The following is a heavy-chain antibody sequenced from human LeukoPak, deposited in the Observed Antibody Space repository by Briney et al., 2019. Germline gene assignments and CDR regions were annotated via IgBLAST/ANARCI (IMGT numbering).Heavy chain of an antibody. D-gene: IGHD5-12*01. CDR2: IYSGGST. Sequence: GGSLRLSCAASGFTVSSNYMSWVRQAPGKGLEWVSVIYSGGSTYYADSVKGRFTISRDNSKNTLYLQMNSLRAEDTAVYYCVRSGQWLRPTDYYYYYGMDVWGQGTTVTVSS. J-gene: IGHJ6*02. CDR3: VRSGQWLRPTDYYYYYGMDV. V-gene: IGHV3-66*01. CDR1: GFTVSSNY.